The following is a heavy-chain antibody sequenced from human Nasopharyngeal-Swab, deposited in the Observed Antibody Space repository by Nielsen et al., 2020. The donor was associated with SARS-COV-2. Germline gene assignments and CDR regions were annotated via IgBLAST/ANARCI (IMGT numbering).Heavy chain of an antibody. V-gene: IGHV3-21*01. D-gene: IGHD1-26*01. CDR2: ISSSSSYI. Sequence: GASLQISCAASGFTFSSYSMNWVRQAPGKGLEWVSSISSSSSYIYYADSVKGRFTISRDNAKNSLYLQMNSLRAEDTAVYYCARDGVGATPFDYWGQGTLVTVSS. CDR3: ARDGVGATPFDY. J-gene: IGHJ4*02. CDR1: GFTFSSYS.